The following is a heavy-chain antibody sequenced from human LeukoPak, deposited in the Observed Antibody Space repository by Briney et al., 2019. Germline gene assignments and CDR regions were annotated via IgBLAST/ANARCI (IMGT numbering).Heavy chain of an antibody. CDR1: GGSISSGSYY. D-gene: IGHD1-26*01. CDR2: IHTSGST. V-gene: IGHV4-61*02. CDR3: ARDSCSGSYCSVAFDI. J-gene: IGHJ3*02. Sequence: SQTLSLTCTVSGGSISSGSYYWSWIRQPAGKGLEWIGRIHTSGSTNYNPSLKSRVTISVDTSKNQFSLKLSSVTAADTAVYYCARDSCSGSYCSVAFDIWGQGTMVTASS.